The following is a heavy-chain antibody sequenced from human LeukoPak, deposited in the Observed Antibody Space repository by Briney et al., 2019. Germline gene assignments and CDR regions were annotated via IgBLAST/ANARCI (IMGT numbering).Heavy chain of an antibody. D-gene: IGHD3-10*01. Sequence: ASVTVSCKASGGTFSSYAISWVRQAPGQGLEWMGGIIPIFGTANYAQKFQGRVTITTDESTSTAYMELSSLRSEDTAVYYCASYVEGSGSSTDFDYWGQGALVTVSS. CDR1: GGTFSSYA. CDR2: IIPIFGTA. CDR3: ASYVEGSGSSTDFDY. J-gene: IGHJ4*02. V-gene: IGHV1-69*05.